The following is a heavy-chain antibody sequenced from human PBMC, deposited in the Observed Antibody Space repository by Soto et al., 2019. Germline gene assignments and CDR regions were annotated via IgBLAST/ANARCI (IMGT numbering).Heavy chain of an antibody. CDR2: IYWDDDK. CDR1: GFSLTTSGVG. J-gene: IGHJ4*02. Sequence: QITLNESGPTQVKPRQTLTLTCTFSGFSLTTSGVGVGWIRQSPGKAPEGLAPIYWDDDKRYSPSLKSRLTITKDTAKNQVVLTMADLDPADTDTYYCAHRVLRTVFGLVTTTAIYFDFWGQGTPVAVSS. CDR3: AHRVLRTVFGLVTTTAIYFDF. D-gene: IGHD3-3*01. V-gene: IGHV2-5*02.